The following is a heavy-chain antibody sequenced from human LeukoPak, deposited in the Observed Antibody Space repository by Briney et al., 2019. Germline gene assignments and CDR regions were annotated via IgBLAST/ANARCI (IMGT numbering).Heavy chain of an antibody. CDR1: GGSISSGGYY. CDR3: AREGMGQQLVLGS. V-gene: IGHV4-30-2*01. Sequence: SETLSLTCTVSGGSISSGGYYWSWIRQPPGKGLEWIGYIYHSGSTYYNPSLKSRVTISVDRSKNQFSLKLSSVTAADTAVYYCAREGMGQQLVLGSWGQGTLVTVSS. D-gene: IGHD6-13*01. J-gene: IGHJ4*02. CDR2: IYHSGST.